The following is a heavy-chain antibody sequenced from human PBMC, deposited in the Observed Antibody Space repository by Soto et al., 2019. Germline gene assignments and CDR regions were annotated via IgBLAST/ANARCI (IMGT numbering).Heavy chain of an antibody. CDR2: ISSSGSTI. J-gene: IGHJ5*02. V-gene: IGHV3-11*01. CDR3: ARAPYLNWFDP. CDR1: GVRVRNYY. D-gene: IGHD2-2*01. Sequence: PWWCTGLGFASCGVRVRNYYMSGILQAPGKGLEWVSYISSSGSTIYYADSVKGRFTISRDNAKNSLYLQMNSLRAEDTAVYYCARAPYLNWFDPWGQGTLVTVSS.